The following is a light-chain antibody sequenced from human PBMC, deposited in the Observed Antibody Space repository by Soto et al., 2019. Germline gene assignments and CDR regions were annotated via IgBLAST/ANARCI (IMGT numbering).Light chain of an antibody. J-gene: IGKJ4*01. Sequence: IQLTQSPSSLAASVGDRVTITCRASQGISRALSWYQQKPGSAPKLLIYTTSNLRGGVPSRCSASGSDTEFTLTVSSLQPEDFATYYCQQHYNYPLTFGGGTKVEIK. CDR1: QGISRA. CDR2: TTS. CDR3: QQHYNYPLT. V-gene: IGKV1-9*01.